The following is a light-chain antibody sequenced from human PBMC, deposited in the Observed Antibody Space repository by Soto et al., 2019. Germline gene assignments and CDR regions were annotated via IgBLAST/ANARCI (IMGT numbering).Light chain of an antibody. J-gene: IGKJ5*01. V-gene: IGKV2-28*01. CDR3: MQALQTIT. Sequence: DIVMTQSPLSLPVTPGEPASLSCRSIQSLLHSNGYNYLDWYLQKPGQSPXLLIYLGSNRASGVPDRFSGSGSGTDFTLKIRRVEAEDVGVYYCMQALQTITFGQGTRLEIK. CDR1: QSLLHSNGYNY. CDR2: LGS.